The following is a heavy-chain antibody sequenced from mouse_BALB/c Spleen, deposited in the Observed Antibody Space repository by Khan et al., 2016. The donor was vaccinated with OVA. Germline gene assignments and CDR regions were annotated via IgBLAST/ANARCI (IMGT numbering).Heavy chain of an antibody. CDR2: ITNGGGST. J-gene: IGHJ4*01. V-gene: IGHV5-12-2*01. CDR1: GFTFSSNT. Sequence: EVELVESGGGLVQPGGSLKLSCAASGFTFSSNTMSWVRQTPEKRLEWVAYITNGGGSTYYPDTVKGRFTISRENAKNNLYLHMISLKSEDTAMYYCARVPTFITTALDYWGQGTSVTVSS. CDR3: ARVPTFITTALDY. D-gene: IGHD1-2*01.